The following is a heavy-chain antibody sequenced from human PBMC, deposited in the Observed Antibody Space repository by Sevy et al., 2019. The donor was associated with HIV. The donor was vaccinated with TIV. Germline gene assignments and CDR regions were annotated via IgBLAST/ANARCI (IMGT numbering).Heavy chain of an antibody. D-gene: IGHD3-22*01. CDR2: IYYSGST. CDR3: ARDLRDSSGYYYYYYAMEV. CDR1: GGSVSSGSYY. J-gene: IGHJ6*02. V-gene: IGHV4-61*01. Sequence: SETLSLTCTVSGGSVSSGSYYWSWIRQPPGKGLEWIGYIYYSGSTNYNPSLKSRVTISVDTSKNQFSLKLSSVTAADTAVYYCARDLRDSSGYYYYYYAMEVWGQGTTVTVSS.